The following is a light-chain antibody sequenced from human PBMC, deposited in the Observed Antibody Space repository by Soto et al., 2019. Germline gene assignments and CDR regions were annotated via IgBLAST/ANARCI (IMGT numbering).Light chain of an antibody. CDR3: QQRSNWPPPPIT. V-gene: IGKV3-11*01. CDR1: QSVSTY. CDR2: YAS. J-gene: IGKJ5*01. Sequence: EIVLTQSPATLSLSPGERATLSCRASQSVSTYLAWYQQKPGQAPRLLIYYASNRATGIPARFSGSGSGTDFTLTISSLEPEDFAVYYCQQRSNWPPPPITFGQGTRLEIK.